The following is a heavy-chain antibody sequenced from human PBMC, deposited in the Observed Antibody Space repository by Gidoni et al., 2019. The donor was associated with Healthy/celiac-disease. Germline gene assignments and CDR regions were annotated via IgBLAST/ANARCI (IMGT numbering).Heavy chain of an antibody. CDR2: ISWNSGSI. V-gene: IGHV3-9*01. Sequence: EVQLVESGGGLVPPGRSLRLSCAASGFTLDDYAMPWVRQAPGKGLEWVSGISWNSGSIGYADSVKGRFTISRDNAKNSLYLQMNSLRAEDTALYYCAKAAGYSYGLDYWGQGTLVTVSS. CDR3: AKAAGYSYGLDY. D-gene: IGHD5-18*01. CDR1: GFTLDDYA. J-gene: IGHJ4*02.